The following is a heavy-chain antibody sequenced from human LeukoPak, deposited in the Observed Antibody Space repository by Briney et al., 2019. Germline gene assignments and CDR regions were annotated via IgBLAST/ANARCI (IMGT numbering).Heavy chain of an antibody. V-gene: IGHV3-9*01. D-gene: IGHD3-10*01. CDR2: ISWNSGSI. J-gene: IGHJ4*02. CDR3: ANENYYGSGSYADH. CDR1: GFTFDDYA. Sequence: PGGSLRLSCAASGFTFDDYAMHWVRQAPGKGLEWVSGISWNSGSIGYADSVKGRFTISRDNAKNSLCLQMNSLRAEDTAVYYCANENYYGSGSYADHWGQGTLVTVSS.